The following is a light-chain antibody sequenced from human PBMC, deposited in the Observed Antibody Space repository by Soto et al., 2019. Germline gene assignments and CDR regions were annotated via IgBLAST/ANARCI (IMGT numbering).Light chain of an antibody. CDR2: DAY. CDR3: QQYGSSFIN. J-gene: IGKJ5*01. V-gene: IGKV3D-15*01. Sequence: IVMTQSPATLSVSPWERATLSFRASQSVSTNLAWYQQKPGQAPRLLIYDAYNRATGIPARFSGSGSGTDFTLTISSLEPEDFAVYYCQQYGSSFINFGQGTRLEIK. CDR1: QSVSTN.